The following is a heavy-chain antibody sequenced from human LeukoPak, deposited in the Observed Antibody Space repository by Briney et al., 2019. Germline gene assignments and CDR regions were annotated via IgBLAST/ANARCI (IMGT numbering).Heavy chain of an antibody. CDR2: INGSGGST. D-gene: IGHD3-22*01. J-gene: IGHJ4*02. V-gene: IGHV3-23*01. CDR1: GFTFSSYA. CDR3: AKGSDSSGYYPYYFDY. Sequence: GGSLRLSCAASGFTFSSYAMSWVRQAPGKGLEWVSAINGSGGSTYYADSVKGRFTISRDNSKNTLYLQMNSLRAEDTAVYYCAKGSDSSGYYPYYFDYWGQGTLVTVSS.